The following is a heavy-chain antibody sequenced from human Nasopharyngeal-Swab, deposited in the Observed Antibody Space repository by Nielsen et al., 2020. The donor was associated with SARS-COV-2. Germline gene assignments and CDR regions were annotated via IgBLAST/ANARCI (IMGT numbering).Heavy chain of an antibody. CDR3: AKEGGPTTIVVVIPYYFDY. J-gene: IGHJ4*02. Sequence: GGSLRLSCAASGFTFSSYEMNWVRQAPGKGLEWVSYISSSGSTIYYADSVKGRFTISRDNAKNSLYLQMNSLRAEDTAVYYCAKEGGPTTIVVVIPYYFDYWGQGTLVTVSS. CDR1: GFTFSSYE. CDR2: ISSSGSTI. V-gene: IGHV3-48*03. D-gene: IGHD3-22*01.